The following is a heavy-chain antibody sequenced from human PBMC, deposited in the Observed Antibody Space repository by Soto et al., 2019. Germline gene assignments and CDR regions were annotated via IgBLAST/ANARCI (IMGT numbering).Heavy chain of an antibody. CDR1: GGTFSSYA. J-gene: IGHJ5*02. D-gene: IGHD3-3*01. CDR2: IIPIFGTA. CDR3: AREGRDLTIFGVVIPNWLDP. V-gene: IGHV1-69*06. Sequence: SVKVSCKASGGTFSSYAISWVRQAPGQGLEWMGGIIPIFGTANYAQKFQGRVTITADKSTSTAYMELSSLRSEDTAVYYCAREGRDLTIFGVVIPNWLDPWGQGPLVTVSS.